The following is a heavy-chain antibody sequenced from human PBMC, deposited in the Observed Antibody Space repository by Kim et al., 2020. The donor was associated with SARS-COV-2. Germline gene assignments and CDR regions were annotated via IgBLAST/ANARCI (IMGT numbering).Heavy chain of an antibody. CDR3: ARHYDSYKYGLAVNAFDL. CDR1: GYDFTKYW. J-gene: IGHJ3*01. CDR2: IYPGDSDI. V-gene: IGHV5-51*01. D-gene: IGHD2-21*02. Sequence: GESLKISCRGSGYDFTKYWIDWVRQVPGKGLEWMATIYPGDSDIRYRPAFQGQVTLSVDTSISAAYLQWSSLKASDTAVYFCARHYDSYKYGLAVNAFDLWGQGTLVTVSS.